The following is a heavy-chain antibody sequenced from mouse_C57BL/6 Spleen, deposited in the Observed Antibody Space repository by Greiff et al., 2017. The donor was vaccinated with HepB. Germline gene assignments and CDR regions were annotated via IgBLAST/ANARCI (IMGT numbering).Heavy chain of an antibody. CDR3: TRTYGYGAWFAY. Sequence: VQGVESGAELVRPGASVTLSCKASGYTFTDYEMHWVKQTPVHGLEWIGAIDPETGGTAYNQKFKGKAILTADKSSSTAYMELRSLTSEDSAVYYCTRTYGYGAWFAYWGQGTLVTVSA. CDR1: GYTFTDYE. D-gene: IGHD2-2*01. V-gene: IGHV1-15*01. J-gene: IGHJ3*01. CDR2: IDPETGGT.